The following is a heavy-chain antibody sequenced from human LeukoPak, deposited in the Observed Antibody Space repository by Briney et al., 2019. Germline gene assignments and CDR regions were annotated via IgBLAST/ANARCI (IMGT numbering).Heavy chain of an antibody. CDR1: GFTFSDYY. Sequence: GGSLRLSCAASGFTFSDYYMSWIRQAPGKGLEWVSYISTSSSYIYYADSVKGRFTISRDNAENSLSLQMSSLKAEDTAIYYCARLDYSRVYVYWGQGTLVTVSS. CDR2: ISTSSSYI. J-gene: IGHJ4*02. CDR3: ARLDYSRVYVY. V-gene: IGHV3-11*06. D-gene: IGHD4-11*01.